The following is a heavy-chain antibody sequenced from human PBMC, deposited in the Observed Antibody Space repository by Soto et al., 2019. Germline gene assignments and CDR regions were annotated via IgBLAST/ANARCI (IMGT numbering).Heavy chain of an antibody. V-gene: IGHV4-34*01. CDR3: ARGLNRITIFGVVITPYYYGMDV. D-gene: IGHD3-3*01. CDR2: INHSGST. CDR1: GFTFTNYI. Sequence: GSLRLSCTASGFTFTNYIMTWVRQALGKGLEWIGEINHSGSTNYNPSLKSRVTISVDTSKNQFSLKLSSVTAADTAVYYCARGLNRITIFGVVITPYYYGMDVWGQGTTVTVSS. J-gene: IGHJ6*02.